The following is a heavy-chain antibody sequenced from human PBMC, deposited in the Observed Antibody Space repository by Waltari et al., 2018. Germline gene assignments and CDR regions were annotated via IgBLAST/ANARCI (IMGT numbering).Heavy chain of an antibody. CDR3: ARSPTAQHAFEI. V-gene: IGHV4-34*02. J-gene: IGHJ3*02. CDR1: GGSLSAYY. Sequence: QVQLQQWGAGLLKPSETLSLNCAVYGGSLSAYYGSWIRQPPGKGLEWIGEITNSGSTKYNPSLKSRVTISGDTSKNQFSLKLSSVTAADTAVYYCARSPTAQHAFEIWGHGTMVTVSS. CDR2: ITNSGST.